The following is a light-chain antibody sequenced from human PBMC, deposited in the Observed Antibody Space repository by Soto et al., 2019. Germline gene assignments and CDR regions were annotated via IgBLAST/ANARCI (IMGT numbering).Light chain of an antibody. CDR3: QQADSFPLT. V-gene: IGKV1-12*01. CDR2: SAS. Sequence: DIQMTQSPSFVSASVGDRVTISCRASQGISSRLAWYQVKPGKAPRLLIYSASTLYSGVPSRFSGSGSGTDFTLTISSLQPEDFATYYCQQADSFPLTFGPGTKVDIK. CDR1: QGISSR. J-gene: IGKJ3*01.